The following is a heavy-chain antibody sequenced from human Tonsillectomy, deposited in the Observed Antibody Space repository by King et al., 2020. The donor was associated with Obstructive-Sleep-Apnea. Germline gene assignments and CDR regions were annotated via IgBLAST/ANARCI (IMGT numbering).Heavy chain of an antibody. CDR2: ISSSSSTI. CDR3: ARDTRRITIFGVPMWGWFDP. CDR1: GFTFSSYS. Sequence: QLVQSGGGLVQPGGSLRLSCAASGFTFSSYSMNWVRQAPGKGLEWVSYISSSSSTIYYADSVKGRFTISRDNAKNSMYLQKNSLRAEDTAVYYCARDTRRITIFGVPMWGWFDPWGQGTLVTVSS. J-gene: IGHJ5*02. V-gene: IGHV3-48*04. D-gene: IGHD3-3*01.